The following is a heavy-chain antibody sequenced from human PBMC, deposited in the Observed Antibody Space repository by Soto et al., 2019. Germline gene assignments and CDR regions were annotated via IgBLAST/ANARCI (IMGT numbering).Heavy chain of an antibody. CDR1: GGTFSSYA. D-gene: IGHD5-18*01. V-gene: IGHV1-69*12. CDR3: ARTITAMVTGWFDP. Sequence: QVQLVQSGAEVKKPGSSVKVSCKASGGTFSSYAISWVRQAPGQGLEWMGGIIPIFGTANYAQKFQGRVTITADESTSTAYMELSSLRSEDTAMYYCARTITAMVTGWFDPWGQGTLVTVSS. J-gene: IGHJ5*02. CDR2: IIPIFGTA.